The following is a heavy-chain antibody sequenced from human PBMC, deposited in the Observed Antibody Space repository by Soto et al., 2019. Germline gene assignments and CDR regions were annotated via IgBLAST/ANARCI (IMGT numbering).Heavy chain of an antibody. V-gene: IGHV1-3*01. Sequence: ASVKVSCKASGGTFSSYAISWVRQAPGQGLEWMGWINAGNGNTKYSQKFQGRVTITRDTSASTAYMELSSLRSEDTAVYYCARAVAVPADFDYWGPGTLVTVSS. CDR1: GGTFSSYA. D-gene: IGHD6-19*01. CDR3: ARAVAVPADFDY. J-gene: IGHJ4*02. CDR2: INAGNGNT.